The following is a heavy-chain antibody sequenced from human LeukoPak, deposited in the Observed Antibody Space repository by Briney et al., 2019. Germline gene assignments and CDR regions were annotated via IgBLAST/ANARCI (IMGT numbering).Heavy chain of an antibody. CDR3: VRGPPTGDFEY. V-gene: IGHV1-69*13. J-gene: IGHJ4*02. CDR1: GGTFSSSA. CDR2: IIPIFGTS. D-gene: IGHD1-14*01. Sequence: ASVKVSCKASGGTFSSSAINWVRQAPGQGLEWMGGIIPIFGTSNYVQRFQGRVTITADESTSTAYMELSSLRSEDTAVYYCVRGPPTGDFEYWGQGTLVTVSS.